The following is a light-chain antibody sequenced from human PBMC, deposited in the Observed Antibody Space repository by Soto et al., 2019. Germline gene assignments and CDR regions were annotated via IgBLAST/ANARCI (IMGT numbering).Light chain of an antibody. CDR1: TLPKQY. Sequence: SYELTQSPSVSVSPGQTARITCSGDTLPKQYAYWYQQKPGQAPVLMIYKDSERPSGIPERFSGSSSGTTVALTIGGVRAEDEADYYCQSADNTGTVVFGGGTKLTVL. CDR3: QSADNTGTVV. V-gene: IGLV3-25*03. CDR2: KDS. J-gene: IGLJ2*01.